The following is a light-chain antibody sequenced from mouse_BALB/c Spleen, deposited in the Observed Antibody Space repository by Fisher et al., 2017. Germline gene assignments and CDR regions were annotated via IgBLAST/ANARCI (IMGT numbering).Light chain of an antibody. CDR1: SSVSY. V-gene: IGKV4-57*01. Sequence: IVLTQTPAIMSASPGEKVTMTCSASSSVSYMHWYQQKSGASPKLWIYSTSNLASGVPARFSGSGSGTSYSLTISRMEAEDAATYYCQQWSSNHFTFGSGTKLEIK. CDR3: QQWSSNHFT. CDR2: STS. J-gene: IGKJ4*01.